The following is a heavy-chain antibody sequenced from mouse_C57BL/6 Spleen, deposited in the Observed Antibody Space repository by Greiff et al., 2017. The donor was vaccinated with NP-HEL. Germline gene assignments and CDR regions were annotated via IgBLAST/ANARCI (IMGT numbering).Heavy chain of an antibody. Sequence: QVQLQQPGAELVKPGASVKMSCKASGYTFTRYWITWVKQRPGQGLEWIGDIYPGSGSTNYNEKFKSKATLTVDTSSSTAYMQLSSLTSEDSAVYYCARDTTAFYAMDYWGQGTSVTVSS. V-gene: IGHV1-55*01. CDR3: ARDTTAFYAMDY. D-gene: IGHD1-2*01. J-gene: IGHJ4*01. CDR2: IYPGSGST. CDR1: GYTFTRYW.